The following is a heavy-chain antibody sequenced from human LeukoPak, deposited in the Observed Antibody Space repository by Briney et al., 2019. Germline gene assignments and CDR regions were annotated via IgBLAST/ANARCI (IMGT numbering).Heavy chain of an antibody. D-gene: IGHD6-13*01. CDR3: ARDRAFPWYSSSWHSNDAFDI. CDR2: INHSGST. CDR1: GGSFSGYY. Sequence: SETLSLTCAVYGGSFSGYYWSWIRQPPGKGLEWIGEINHSGSTNYNPSLKSRVTISVDTSKNQFSLKLGSVTAADTAVYYCARDRAFPWYSSSWHSNDAFDIWGQGTMVTVSS. J-gene: IGHJ3*02. V-gene: IGHV4-34*01.